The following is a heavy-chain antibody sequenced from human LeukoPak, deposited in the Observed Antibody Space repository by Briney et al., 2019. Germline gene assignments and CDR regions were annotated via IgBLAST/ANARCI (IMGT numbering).Heavy chain of an antibody. J-gene: IGHJ6*02. CDR1: GGSISSYY. CDR3: AREDIVVVPAAVRRYYYYGMDV. D-gene: IGHD2-2*01. Sequence: SETLSLTCTVSGGSISSYYWSRIRQPPGKGLEWIGYIYYSGSTNYNPSLKSRVTISVDTSKNQFSLKLSSVTAADTAVYYCAREDIVVVPAAVRRYYYYGMDVWGQGTTVTVSS. CDR2: IYYSGST. V-gene: IGHV4-59*01.